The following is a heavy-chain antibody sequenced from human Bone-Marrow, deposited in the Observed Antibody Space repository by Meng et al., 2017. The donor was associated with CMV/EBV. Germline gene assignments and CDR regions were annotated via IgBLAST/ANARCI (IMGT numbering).Heavy chain of an antibody. CDR2: IYSGGST. Sequence: GESLKISCAASGFTVSSNYMSWVRQAPGKGLEWVSVIYSGGSTYFADSVKGRFTVSRDRSKNMLYLQMDSLRAEDTAVYYCARDRGDLMYYFDLWAQGSLVTVSS. V-gene: IGHV3-53*01. CDR3: ARDRGDLMYYFDL. D-gene: IGHD3-10*01. J-gene: IGHJ4*02. CDR1: GFTVSSNY.